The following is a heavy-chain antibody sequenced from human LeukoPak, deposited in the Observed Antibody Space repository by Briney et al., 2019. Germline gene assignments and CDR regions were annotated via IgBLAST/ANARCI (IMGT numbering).Heavy chain of an antibody. D-gene: IGHD3-22*01. CDR2: IRNTAYGGTT. J-gene: IGHJ4*02. CDR3: TRESSRYYDSSGQYYFDY. V-gene: IGHV3-49*04. CDR1: GFTFGDYA. Sequence: PGRSLRLSCTTSGFTFGDYAMNWVRQAPGKGLEWVGFIRNTAYGGTTEYAASVKGRFTMSRDDSKSIAFLQMYSLKTEDTAVYYCTRESSRYYDSSGQYYFDYWGQGTLVTVSS.